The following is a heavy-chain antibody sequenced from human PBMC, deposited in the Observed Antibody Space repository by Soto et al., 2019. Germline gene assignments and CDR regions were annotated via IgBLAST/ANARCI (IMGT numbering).Heavy chain of an antibody. Sequence: SETLSLTCTVSGGSISSSSYYWGWIRQPPGKGLEWIGSIYYSGSTYYNPSLKSRVTISVDTSKNQFSLKLSSVTAADTAVYYCARLDSSPRICGGDCYSEWFDPWGQGTLVTVSS. CDR2: IYYSGST. CDR1: GGSISSSSYY. J-gene: IGHJ5*02. CDR3: ARLDSSPRICGGDCYSEWFDP. D-gene: IGHD2-21*02. V-gene: IGHV4-39*01.